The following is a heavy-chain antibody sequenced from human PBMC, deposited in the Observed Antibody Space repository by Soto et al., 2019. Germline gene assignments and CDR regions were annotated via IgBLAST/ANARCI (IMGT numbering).Heavy chain of an antibody. Sequence: QVQLVQSGAEVKKPGSSVKVSCKASGETFSSYACSWVRQAPGQGLEWMGGIIPIFGKPSYAQRFQGRVTITADKSTSTVYMELSRLKSEDTAIYYCARAGYCSGSSCYWFDYWGQGPLVTASS. V-gene: IGHV1-69*06. CDR3: ARAGYCSGSSCYWFDY. CDR1: GETFSSYA. CDR2: IIPIFGKP. D-gene: IGHD2-15*01. J-gene: IGHJ4*02.